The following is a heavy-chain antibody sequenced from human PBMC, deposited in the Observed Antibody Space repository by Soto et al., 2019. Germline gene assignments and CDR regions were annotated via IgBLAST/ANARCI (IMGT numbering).Heavy chain of an antibody. J-gene: IGHJ4*02. D-gene: IGHD2-8*01. CDR2: IYYSGST. CDR1: GGSISSYY. V-gene: IGHV4-59*08. Sequence: SETLSLTCTVSGGSISSYYWSWIRQPPGKGLEWIGYIYYSGSTNYNPSLKSRVTISVDTSKNQFSLKLSSVTAADTAVYYCARGLRYAKIPAMWGQGTLVTVSS. CDR3: ARGLRYAKIPAM.